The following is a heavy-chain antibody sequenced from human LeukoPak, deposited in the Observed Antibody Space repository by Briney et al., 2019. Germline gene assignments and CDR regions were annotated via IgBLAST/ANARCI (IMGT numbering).Heavy chain of an antibody. CDR2: INHSGST. CDR1: GGSFSGYY. D-gene: IGHD3-9*01. V-gene: IGHV4-34*01. Sequence: SETLSLTCAVYGGSFSGYYWSWIRQPPGKGLEWIGEINHSGSTNYNPSLKSRVTISVDTSKNQFSLKVTSVTAADTAVYYCASAYYDILGGHFDYWGQGTLVTVSS. CDR3: ASAYYDILGGHFDY. J-gene: IGHJ4*02.